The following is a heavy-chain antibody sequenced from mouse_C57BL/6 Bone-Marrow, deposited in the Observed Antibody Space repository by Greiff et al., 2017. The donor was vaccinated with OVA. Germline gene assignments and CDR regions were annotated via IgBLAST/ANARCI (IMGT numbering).Heavy chain of an antibody. J-gene: IGHJ2*01. V-gene: IGHV2-2*01. Sequence: QVQLKESGPGLVQPSQSLSITCTASGFSLTSYGVHWVRQSPGKGLEWLGVIWRGGSKDYNAAFITRLSISKENSKSQVFFKMNSLQAYDTAIYYCARNSGWFGYWGQGTTLTVSS. CDR1: GFSLTSYG. CDR2: IWRGGSK. D-gene: IGHD1-1*02. CDR3: ARNSGWFGY.